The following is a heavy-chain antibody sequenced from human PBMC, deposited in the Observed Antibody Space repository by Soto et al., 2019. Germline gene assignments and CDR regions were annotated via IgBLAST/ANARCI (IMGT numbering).Heavy chain of an antibody. CDR2: INHSGST. Sequence: SETLSLTCAVYGGSFSGYYWSWIRQPPGKGLEWIGEINHSGSTNYNPSLKSRVTISVDTSKNQFSLKLSSVTAADTAVYYCARGMTITMVRGVIITRYYMDVWGKGTTVTVSS. D-gene: IGHD3-10*01. CDR3: ARGMTITMVRGVIITRYYMDV. J-gene: IGHJ6*03. CDR1: GGSFSGYY. V-gene: IGHV4-34*01.